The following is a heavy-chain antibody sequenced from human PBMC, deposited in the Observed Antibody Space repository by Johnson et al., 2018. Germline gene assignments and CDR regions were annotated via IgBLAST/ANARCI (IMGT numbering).Heavy chain of an antibody. Sequence: QVQLQESGPGLVKPSETLSLTCTVSGGSISSYYWSWIRQPPGKGLEWIGYIYYSGSTNYNPSLKSRVTISVDTSKNQFSLKLSSVTAADTAVYYCARYIAVGGPAGAYYYRDGWGKGTTVTVS. J-gene: IGHJ6*03. CDR1: GGSISSYY. V-gene: IGHV4-59*01. CDR2: IYYSGST. CDR3: ARYIAVGGPAGAYYYRDG. D-gene: IGHD6-19*01.